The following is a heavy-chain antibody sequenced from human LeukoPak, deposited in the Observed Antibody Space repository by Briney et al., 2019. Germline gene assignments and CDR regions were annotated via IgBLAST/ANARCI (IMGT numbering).Heavy chain of an antibody. Sequence: AASVKVSCKASGGTFSSYAISWVRQAPGQGLEWMGGIIPIFGTANYAQKFQGRVTITADESTSTAYMELSSLRSEDTAVYYCARGVYSNNWFDPWGQGTLVTVSS. CDR2: IIPIFGTA. CDR1: GGTFSSYA. J-gene: IGHJ5*02. D-gene: IGHD1-26*01. V-gene: IGHV1-69*13. CDR3: ARGVYSNNWFDP.